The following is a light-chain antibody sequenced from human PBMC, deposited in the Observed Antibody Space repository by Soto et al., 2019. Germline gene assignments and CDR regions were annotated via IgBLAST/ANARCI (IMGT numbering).Light chain of an antibody. CDR3: RQYNNWPPLT. CDR1: QSVSSN. V-gene: IGKV3-15*01. CDR2: GAC. Sequence: EIVMTQSPATLSLSPGERATLSCRASQSVSSNLAWYQQKPGQAPSLVLYGACARTTGITARFSGSGTATEVTATISSLQSDDFAVYYCRQYNNWPPLTFGGGTKVEIK. J-gene: IGKJ4*01.